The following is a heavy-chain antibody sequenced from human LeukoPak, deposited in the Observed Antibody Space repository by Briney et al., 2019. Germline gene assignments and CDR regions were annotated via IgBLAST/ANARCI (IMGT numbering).Heavy chain of an antibody. CDR3: ARGWLGYGGLNDAFDI. Sequence: PGGSVRLSCAASGFTVSSSYMSWVRQAPGKGLEWVSVIYSGGSTYYAESVKGRFTIARDNSKNTLYRQMNRLSAEDTAVYYCARGWLGYGGLNDAFDIWGQGTMVTVSS. CDR2: IYSGGST. J-gene: IGHJ3*02. V-gene: IGHV3-53*01. CDR1: GFTVSSSY. D-gene: IGHD4-23*01.